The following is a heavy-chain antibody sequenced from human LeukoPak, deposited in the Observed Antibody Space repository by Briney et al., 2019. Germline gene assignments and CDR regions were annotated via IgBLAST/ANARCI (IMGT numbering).Heavy chain of an antibody. CDR3: ARERPSYYDILTGYYPRSLPYYFDY. CDR1: GGSFNGYY. J-gene: IGHJ4*02. V-gene: IGHV4-34*01. Sequence: PSETLSLTCAVYGGSFNGYYWSWIRQPPGKGLEWIGEINHSGSTNYNPSLKSRVTISVDTSKNQFSLKLSSVTAADTAVYYCARERPSYYDILTGYYPRSLPYYFDYWGQGTLVTVSS. CDR2: INHSGST. D-gene: IGHD3-9*01.